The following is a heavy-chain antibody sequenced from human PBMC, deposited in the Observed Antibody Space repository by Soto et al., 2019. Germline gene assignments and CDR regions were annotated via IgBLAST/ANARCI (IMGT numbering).Heavy chain of an antibody. V-gene: IGHV3-11*01. CDR3: TTPVGATPRYDY. CDR2: ISSSGSTI. D-gene: IGHD1-26*01. Sequence: QVQLVESGGGLVNPGGSLRLSCAASGFTFIDYYMSWILQAPGKGLEWVSYISSSGSTIYYADSVKGRFTISRDNAKNSLYLQMNSLRAEDTAVYYCTTPVGATPRYDYWGQGTLVTVSS. J-gene: IGHJ4*02. CDR1: GFTFIDYY.